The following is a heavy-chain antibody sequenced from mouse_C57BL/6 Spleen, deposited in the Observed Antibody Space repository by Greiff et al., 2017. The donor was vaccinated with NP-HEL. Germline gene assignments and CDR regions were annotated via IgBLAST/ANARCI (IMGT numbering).Heavy chain of an antibody. CDR3: ARGDGYYYFDY. CDR1: GYTFTSYW. J-gene: IGHJ2*01. D-gene: IGHD2-3*01. CDR2: IDPSDSYT. Sequence: VQLQQPGAELVKPGASVKLSCKASGYTFTSYWMQWVKQRPGQGLEWIGEIDPSDSYTNYNQKFKGKATLTVDTSSSTAYMQLSSLTSEDSAVYYCARGDGYYYFDYWGQGTTLTVSS. V-gene: IGHV1-50*01.